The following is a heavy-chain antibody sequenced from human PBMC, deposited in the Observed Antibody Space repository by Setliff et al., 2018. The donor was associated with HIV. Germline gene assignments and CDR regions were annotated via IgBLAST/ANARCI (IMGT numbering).Heavy chain of an antibody. V-gene: IGHV1-69*13. D-gene: IGHD3-3*01. CDR1: GGTFRSYA. Sequence: SVKVSCKASGGTFRSYAMSWVRQAPGQGLEWMGGLIPIFGTPNYAQKFLGRVTITADEATSTAYMELSSLRSDDTAVYYCATWTDFWSGYPNYNYYYYMDVWGEGTTVTVSS. J-gene: IGHJ6*03. CDR3: ATWTDFWSGYPNYNYYYYMDV. CDR2: LIPIFGTP.